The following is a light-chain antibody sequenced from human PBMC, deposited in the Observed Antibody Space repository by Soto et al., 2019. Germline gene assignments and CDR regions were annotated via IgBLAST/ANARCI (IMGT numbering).Light chain of an antibody. CDR1: QSVLYSSNNKNY. CDR2: WAS. V-gene: IGKV4-1*01. CDR3: QQYYRSPLT. Sequence: DIVMTQSPDSLAVSLGERATINCKSSQSVLYSSNNKNYLAWYQQKPGQPPKVLIYWASTRESGVPDRFSGSGYGTDFTLTISSLQAEDVAVYYCQQYYRSPLTFGGGTKVEI. J-gene: IGKJ4*01.